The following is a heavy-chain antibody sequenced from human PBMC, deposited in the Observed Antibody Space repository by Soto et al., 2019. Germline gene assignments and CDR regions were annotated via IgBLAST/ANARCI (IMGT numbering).Heavy chain of an antibody. CDR3: ASSGGPEGDWFDP. Sequence: QVLLQEPGPGLVKPSQTLSLTCTVSGASIRRRGYYWSWIRQHPGGGLEWIGFVYYSGSTDYNPSLRGRVAISADTSKNEFPLRLFSVTAADTAMYYCASSGGPEGDWFDPWGQGTLVSVSS. V-gene: IGHV4-31*03. CDR2: VYYSGST. CDR1: GASIRRRGYY. J-gene: IGHJ5*02. D-gene: IGHD2-15*01.